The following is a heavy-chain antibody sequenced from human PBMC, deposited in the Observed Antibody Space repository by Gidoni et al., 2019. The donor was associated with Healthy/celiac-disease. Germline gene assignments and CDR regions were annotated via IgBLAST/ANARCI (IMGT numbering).Heavy chain of an antibody. D-gene: IGHD3-22*01. CDR3: PRENMIVVVTNSGLGY. V-gene: IGHV3-33*01. Sequence: QLVAVIWYDGSNKYYTDSVKGRFTISRDNTKNTLYLQMNSLRAEDTAVYYCPRENMIVVVTNSGLGYWGQGTLVTVSS. CDR2: IWYDGSNK. J-gene: IGHJ4*02.